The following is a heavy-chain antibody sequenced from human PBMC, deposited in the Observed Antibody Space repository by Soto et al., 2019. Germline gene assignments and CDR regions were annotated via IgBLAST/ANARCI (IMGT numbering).Heavy chain of an antibody. CDR3: ARDRGSSWYSLLGGYGMDV. CDR2: TYYRSKWYN. V-gene: IGHV6-1*01. Sequence: QVQLQQSGPGLVKPSQTLSLTCAISGDSVSSNSAAWNWIRQSPSRGLEWLGRTYYRSKWYNDYAVSVKSRITINPDTSKNQFSLQLNSVTPEDTAVYYCARDRGSSWYSLLGGYGMDVWGQGTTVTVSS. D-gene: IGHD6-13*01. CDR1: GDSVSSNSAA. J-gene: IGHJ6*02.